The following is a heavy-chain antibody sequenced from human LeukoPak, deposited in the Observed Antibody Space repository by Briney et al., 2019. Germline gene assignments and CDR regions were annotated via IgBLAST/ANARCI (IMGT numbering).Heavy chain of an antibody. D-gene: IGHD6-13*01. CDR2: ISSSSSYI. Sequence: GGSLRLSCAASGFTFSSYSMNWVRQAPGKGLEWVSSISSSSSYIYYADSVKGRFTISRDNAKNSLYLQMNSLRAEDTAVYYCARVFGSIAAAALAHDYWGQGTLVTVSS. J-gene: IGHJ4*02. V-gene: IGHV3-21*01. CDR1: GFTFSSYS. CDR3: ARVFGSIAAAALAHDY.